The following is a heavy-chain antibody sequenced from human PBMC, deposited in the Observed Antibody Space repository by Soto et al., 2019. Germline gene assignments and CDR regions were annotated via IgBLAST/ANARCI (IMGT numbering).Heavy chain of an antibody. CDR3: ARDAVSRHSSGWYGYFYL. CDR2: IYHSGRT. Sequence: QVQLQESGPGLVKPSGTLSLTCAVSSGSISSSNWWSWVRQPPGKGLEWIGEIYHSGRTNYNPSLKSRVTIRVDESENQCSLKRSSVTAADTAVYYSARDAVSRHSSGWYGYFYLWGRGTLVTASS. CDR1: SGSISSSNW. V-gene: IGHV4-4*02. D-gene: IGHD6-19*01. J-gene: IGHJ2*01.